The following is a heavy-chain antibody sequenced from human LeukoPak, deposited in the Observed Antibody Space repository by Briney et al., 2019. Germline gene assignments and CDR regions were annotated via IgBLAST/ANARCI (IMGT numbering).Heavy chain of an antibody. CDR3: ACPQNLDGEGY. CDR2: INHSGST. D-gene: IGHD3-3*01. CDR1: GGSFSGYY. J-gene: IGHJ4*02. V-gene: IGHV4-34*01. Sequence: SETLSLTCADYGGSFSGYYWSWIRQPPGKGLEWIGEINHSGSTNYNPSLKSRVTISVDTSKNQFSLKLSSVTAADTAVYYCACPQNLDGEGYWGQGTLVTVSS.